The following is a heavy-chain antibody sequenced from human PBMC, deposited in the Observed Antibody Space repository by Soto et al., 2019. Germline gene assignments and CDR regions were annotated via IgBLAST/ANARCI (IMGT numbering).Heavy chain of an antibody. V-gene: IGHV4-30-2*01. J-gene: IGHJ6*02. CDR1: GGSISSGGYS. Sequence: SETLSLTCAVSGGSISSGGYSWSWIRQPPGKGLEWIGYIYHSGSTYYNPSLKSRVTISVDTSKNQFSLKLSSVTAADTAVYYCARIDLDYDILTGDYYYYGMDVWGQGTTVTVSS. CDR3: ARIDLDYDILTGDYYYYGMDV. CDR2: IYHSGST. D-gene: IGHD3-9*01.